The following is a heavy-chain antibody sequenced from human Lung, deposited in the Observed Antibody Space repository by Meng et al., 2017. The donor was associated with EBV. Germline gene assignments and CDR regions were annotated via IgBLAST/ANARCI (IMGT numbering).Heavy chain of an antibody. CDR2: IYYSGST. D-gene: IGHD4-17*01. CDR3: ARTNYGDYNWFDP. CDR1: GGSISSCGFY. Sequence: QGQLQEWGLGLVKPSPPLSLTCTVSGGSISSCGFYWSWICQHPGKGLEWIGYIYYSGSTYYNPSLRSRVAISIDTSKNQFSLKLTSVTAADTAVYFCARTNYGDYNWFDPWGQGTLVTVSS. V-gene: IGHV4-31*03. J-gene: IGHJ5*02.